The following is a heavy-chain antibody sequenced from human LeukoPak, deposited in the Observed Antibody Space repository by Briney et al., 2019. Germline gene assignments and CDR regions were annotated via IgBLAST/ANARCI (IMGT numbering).Heavy chain of an antibody. CDR1: GYTFSDYY. CDR3: ARVWAGAAAYDY. Sequence: ASVKVSCKASGYTFSDYYIHWVRQAPGQGLEWMGWINPSGGSTSYAQKFQGRVTMTRDTSTSTVYMELSSLRSEDTAVYYCARVWAGAAAYDYWGQGTLVTVSS. CDR2: INPSGGST. D-gene: IGHD6-13*01. J-gene: IGHJ4*02. V-gene: IGHV1-46*01.